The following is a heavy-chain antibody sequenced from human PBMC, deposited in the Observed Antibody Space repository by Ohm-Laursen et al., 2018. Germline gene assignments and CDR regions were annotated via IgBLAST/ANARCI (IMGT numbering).Heavy chain of an antibody. J-gene: IGHJ4*02. CDR2: ISDTGSHI. Sequence: SLRLSCAASAFSLTASNMNWVRQAPGTGLEWVSYISDTGSHIYYAGSVGGRFTISRDNAQNSLYLHISSLRAEDTAIYYCARDPIDNNGYNPDYWGQGTLVTVSS. V-gene: IGHV3-21*01. D-gene: IGHD1-14*01. CDR3: ARDPIDNNGYNPDY. CDR1: AFSLTASN.